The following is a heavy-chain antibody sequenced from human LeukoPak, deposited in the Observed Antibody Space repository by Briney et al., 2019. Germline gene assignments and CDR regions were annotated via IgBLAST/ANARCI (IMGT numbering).Heavy chain of an antibody. D-gene: IGHD6-6*01. Sequence: PGGSLRLSCVASGLTFSTYSMNWIRQAPGKGLEWVASVSSTTAYIFYADSVKGRFTISRDNAKNSLCLQMNSLRAEDTAVCYCTRDPRHFDSCGQGTLVTVSS. J-gene: IGHJ5*01. CDR1: GLTFSTYS. CDR3: TRDPRHFDS. V-gene: IGHV3-21*01. CDR2: VSSTTAYI.